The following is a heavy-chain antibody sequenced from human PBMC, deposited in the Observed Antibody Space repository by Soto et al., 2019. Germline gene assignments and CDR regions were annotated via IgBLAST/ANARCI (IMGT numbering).Heavy chain of an antibody. CDR3: ARVKSLAGEY. D-gene: IGHD2-15*01. V-gene: IGHV3-7*05. J-gene: IGHJ4*02. Sequence: EVQLVESGGGLVQPGGSLRLSCAASGFTFSSYWMSWVRQVPGKGLEWVANIKQDGNERYYVDSVKGRFTISRDNAKNSLCLQMNSLTAEDTAVYYCARVKSLAGEYWGQGTLVTVSS. CDR1: GFTFSSYW. CDR2: IKQDGNER.